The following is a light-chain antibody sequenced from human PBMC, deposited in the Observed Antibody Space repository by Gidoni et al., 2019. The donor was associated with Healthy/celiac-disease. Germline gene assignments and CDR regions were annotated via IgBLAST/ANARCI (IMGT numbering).Light chain of an antibody. CDR3: QQYGTSFVT. Sequence: EIVLTQSPGILSLSPGERATLSCWARQSVSSSYLAWYQQKPGQAPRLLMYGPSSRATGIPDRFSGSGSGTDFTLTISRLEPEDFAVYYCQQYGTSFVTFGGGTKVEIK. J-gene: IGKJ4*01. CDR1: QSVSSSY. V-gene: IGKV3-20*01. CDR2: GPS.